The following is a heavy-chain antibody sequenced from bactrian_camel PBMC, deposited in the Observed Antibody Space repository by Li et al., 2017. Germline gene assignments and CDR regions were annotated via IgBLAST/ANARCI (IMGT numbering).Heavy chain of an antibody. Sequence: HVQLVESGGGSVQAGGSLRLSCTASGVTLGDEDWGWYRQAPGNTCDLVSTMSSGGGTTYYADSVKGRFTISRDNAKNTLYLQMNNLKPEDTAMYRCAAEYRCRGGGWYALVTGGFGAWGQGTQVTVS. CDR3: AAEYRCRGGGWYALVTGGFGA. CDR2: MSSGGGTT. V-gene: IGHV3S63*01. D-gene: IGHD6*01. J-gene: IGHJ6*01. CDR1: GVTLGDED.